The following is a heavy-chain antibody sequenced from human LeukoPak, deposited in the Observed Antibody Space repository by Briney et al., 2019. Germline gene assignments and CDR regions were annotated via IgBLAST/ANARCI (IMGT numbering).Heavy chain of an antibody. J-gene: IGHJ4*02. CDR3: ARGYSYGGTSYFDY. D-gene: IGHD5-18*01. CDR1: GFTFSSYA. CDR2: ISSNGGST. V-gene: IGHV3-64*01. Sequence: PGGSLRLSCAASGFTFSSYAMHWARQAPGKGLEYVSAISSNGGSTYYANSVKGRFTISRDNSKNTLYLQMGSLRAEDMAVYYCARGYSYGGTSYFDYWGQGTLVTVSS.